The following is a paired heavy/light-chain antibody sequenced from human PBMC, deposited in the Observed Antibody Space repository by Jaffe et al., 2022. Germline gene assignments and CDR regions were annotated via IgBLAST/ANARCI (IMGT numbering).Light chain of an antibody. V-gene: IGKV2-30*02. Sequence: DVVMTQSPLSLPVTLGQPASISCRSSQGLIHPDGNTYFSWFQQRPGQSPRRLIYKVSNRDSGVPDRFSGSGSGTDFTLKISRVEAEDVGTYYCMQATHWPWTFGPGTNVEIK. CDR3: MQATHWPWT. CDR1: QGLIHPDGNTY. J-gene: IGKJ1*01. CDR2: KVS.
Heavy chain of an antibody. D-gene: IGHD3-16*01. J-gene: IGHJ4*01. CDR3: AKRGDDSY. CDR1: GFTFSRHW. CDR2: IKEDGSEK. V-gene: IGHV3-7*05. Sequence: EVHLVESGGGSVQPGGSLTLSCAASGFTFSRHWMSWARQAPGKGLEWVATIKEDGSEKYYVDSVKGRFTISRDNAENSLYLQMNSLRAEDTAVYYCAKRGDDSYWGHGTLVTVSS.